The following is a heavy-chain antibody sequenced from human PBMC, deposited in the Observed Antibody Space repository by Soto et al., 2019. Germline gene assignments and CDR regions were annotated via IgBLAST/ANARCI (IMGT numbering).Heavy chain of an antibody. J-gene: IGHJ6*02. D-gene: IGHD3-9*01. CDR2: ISSSGSTI. CDR1: GFTFSSYE. Sequence: LRLSCAASGFTFSSYEMNWVRQAPGKGLEWVSYISSSGSTIYYADSVKGRFTISRDNAKNSLYLQMNSLRAEDTAVYYCARVDILTGYYKNYYYGMDVWGQGTTVTAP. CDR3: ARVDILTGYYKNYYYGMDV. V-gene: IGHV3-48*03.